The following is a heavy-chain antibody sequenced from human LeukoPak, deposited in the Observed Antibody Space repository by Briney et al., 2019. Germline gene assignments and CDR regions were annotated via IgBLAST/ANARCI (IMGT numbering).Heavy chain of an antibody. Sequence: ASVKVSCKASGYTFTSYGISWVRQAPGQGLEWMEWISAYNGNTNYAQKLQGRVTMTTDTSTSTAYMELRSLRSDDTAVYYCARSGQWLGNNWFDPWGQGTLVTVSS. D-gene: IGHD6-19*01. CDR2: ISAYNGNT. CDR1: GYTFTSYG. CDR3: ARSGQWLGNNWFDP. V-gene: IGHV1-18*04. J-gene: IGHJ5*02.